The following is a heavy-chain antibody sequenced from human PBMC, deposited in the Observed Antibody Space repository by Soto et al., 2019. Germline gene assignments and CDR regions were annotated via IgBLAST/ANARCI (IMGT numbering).Heavy chain of an antibody. Sequence: SETLSLTCTVSGGSISSYYWSWIRQPPGKGLEWIGYIYYSESTNYKPSLRSRVTISVDTSKNQFSLKLSSVTAADTAVYYCARGDYYGEIDYWGQGTLVTVSS. CDR2: IYYSEST. D-gene: IGHD4-17*01. V-gene: IGHV4-59*01. CDR1: GGSISSYY. CDR3: ARGDYYGEIDY. J-gene: IGHJ4*02.